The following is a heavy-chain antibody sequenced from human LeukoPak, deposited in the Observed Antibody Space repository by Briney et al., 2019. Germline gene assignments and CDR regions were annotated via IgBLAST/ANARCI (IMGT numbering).Heavy chain of an antibody. CDR2: TNPNSGNT. CDR3: ARGGLYCSSTSCYPLGYYYYYMDV. Sequence: ASVKVSCKASGYTFTSYDINWVRQPTGQGPECMRWTNPNSGNTAYTQKFQGRVTMTRNTSISTAYMELSSLRSEDTAVYYCARGGLYCSSTSCYPLGYYYYYMDVWGKGTTVTVSS. V-gene: IGHV1-8*01. J-gene: IGHJ6*03. D-gene: IGHD2-2*01. CDR1: GYTFTSYD.